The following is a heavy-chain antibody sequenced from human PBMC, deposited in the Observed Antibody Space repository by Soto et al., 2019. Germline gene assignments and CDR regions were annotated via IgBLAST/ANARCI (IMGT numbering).Heavy chain of an antibody. CDR1: GGSFSGYY. V-gene: IGHV4-34*01. D-gene: IGHD5-18*01. CDR3: ARGQKGYSYVFNWFDP. J-gene: IGHJ5*02. CDR2: INHSGST. Sequence: SETLSLTCAVYGGSFSGYYWSWIRQPPGKGLEWIGEINHSGSTNYNPSLKSRVTISVDTSKNQFSLKLSSVTAADTAVYYCARGQKGYSYVFNWFDPWGQGTLVTVSS.